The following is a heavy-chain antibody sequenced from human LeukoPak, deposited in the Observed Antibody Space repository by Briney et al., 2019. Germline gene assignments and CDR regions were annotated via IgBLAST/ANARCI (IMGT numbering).Heavy chain of an antibody. Sequence: ASVKVSCKASGYTFTDYYIHWVRQAPGQGLEWMGWLNPNSGGTDSAQKFRGRVTVTRDTSISTAYMELSSLRSDDTAVYYCARDHGTVPAANSPDYWGQGTLVTVSS. CDR3: ARDHGTVPAANSPDY. CDR1: GYTFTDYY. CDR2: LNPNSGGT. J-gene: IGHJ4*02. V-gene: IGHV1-2*02. D-gene: IGHD2-2*01.